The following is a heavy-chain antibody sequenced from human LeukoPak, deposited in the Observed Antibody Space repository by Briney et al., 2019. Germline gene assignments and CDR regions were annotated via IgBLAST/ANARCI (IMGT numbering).Heavy chain of an antibody. V-gene: IGHV1-2*02. CDR1: GYTFTGYY. CDR3: ARDPVFPYYYDSSGYCDY. CDR2: INPNSGGT. D-gene: IGHD3-22*01. Sequence: GASVKVSCKASGYTFTGYYMHWVRQAPGQGLEWMGWINPNSGGTNYAQKFQGRVTMTRDTSISTAYMELSRLRSDDTAVYYCARDPVFPYYYDSSGYCDYWGQGTLVTVSS. J-gene: IGHJ4*02.